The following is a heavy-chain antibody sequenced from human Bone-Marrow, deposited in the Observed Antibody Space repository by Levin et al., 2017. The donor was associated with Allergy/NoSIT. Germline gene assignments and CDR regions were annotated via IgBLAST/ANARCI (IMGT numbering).Heavy chain of an antibody. CDR1: GFSFSSYE. CDR3: AREGLFMVRVFDY. V-gene: IGHV3-48*03. J-gene: IGHJ4*02. Sequence: GGSLRLSCAASGFSFSSYEMNWVRQAPGKGLEWVSYISSRNTTMYYADSVKGRFTISRDNAENSLYLQMNRLRAEDTAIYYCAREGLFMVRVFDYWGRGTLVTVSS. D-gene: IGHD3-10*01. CDR2: ISSRNTTM.